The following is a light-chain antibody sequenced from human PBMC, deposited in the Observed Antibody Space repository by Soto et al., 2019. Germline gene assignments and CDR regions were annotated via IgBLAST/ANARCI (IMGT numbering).Light chain of an antibody. V-gene: IGKV3-20*01. J-gene: IGKJ2*01. CDR2: GAS. CDR3: QQYGSTPYT. CDR1: QSVSSSY. Sequence: EIVLTQSPGTLSLSPGERATLSCRASQSVSSSYLAWYQQKPGQAPRLLIYGASSRATGIPDRFRGSGSGTDFTLTISRLEPEDFAMYYCQQYGSTPYTFGQGTKVDIK.